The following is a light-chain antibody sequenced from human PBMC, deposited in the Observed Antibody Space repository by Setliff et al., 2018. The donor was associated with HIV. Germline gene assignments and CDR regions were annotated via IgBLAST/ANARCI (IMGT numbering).Light chain of an antibody. CDR1: SSDVGGYNF. J-gene: IGLJ1*01. CDR3: SSYAGSSFYV. CDR2: DVS. V-gene: IGLV2-8*01. Sequence: QSALTQPPSASGSPGQSATISCTGTSSDVGGYNFVSWYQHHPGNAPKLMIYDVSKRPSGVPDRFSGSKSGNTASLTVSGLQAEDEADYYCSSYAGSSFYVFGTGTKVTVL.